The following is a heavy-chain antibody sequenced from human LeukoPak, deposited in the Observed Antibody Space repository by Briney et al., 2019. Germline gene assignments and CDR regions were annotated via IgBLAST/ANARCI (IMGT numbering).Heavy chain of an antibody. CDR3: ARASWSGAPGFDL. V-gene: IGHV4-59*13. CDR1: GGSISSYY. CDR2: IYYSGST. J-gene: IGHJ2*01. Sequence: PSETLSLTCTVSGGSISSYYWNWIRQPPGKGLEWIGYIYYSGSTNYNPSLKSRVTISVDTSKNQFSLKLSSVTAADTAVYYCARASWSGAPGFDLWGRGTLVTVSS. D-gene: IGHD3-10*01.